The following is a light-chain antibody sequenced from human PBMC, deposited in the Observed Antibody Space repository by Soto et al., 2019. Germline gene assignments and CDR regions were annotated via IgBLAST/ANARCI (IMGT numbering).Light chain of an antibody. CDR2: EIN. V-gene: IGLV2-8*01. Sequence: QSVLTQPPSASGSPGQSVTIPCTGTSSDVGAYDYVSWYQQHPGKAPKLMIYEINKRPSGVPDRFSGSKSGNTASLTVSGLQAEDEADYYCSSFAGSNNFPYVFGTGTKVTAL. J-gene: IGLJ1*01. CDR1: SSDVGAYDY. CDR3: SSFAGSNNFPYV.